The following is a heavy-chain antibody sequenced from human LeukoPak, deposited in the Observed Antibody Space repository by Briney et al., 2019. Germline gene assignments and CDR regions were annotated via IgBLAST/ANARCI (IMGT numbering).Heavy chain of an antibody. Sequence: GGSLRLSCADSGFTFSSYWMHWVRQAPGKGLVWVSRINSDGSSTSYAESVKGRFTISRDNAKNTLYLQMNSLRAEDTAVYYCARGINMVRGVTRLYYYYMDVWGKGTTVTISS. D-gene: IGHD3-10*01. CDR3: ARGINMVRGVTRLYYYYMDV. V-gene: IGHV3-74*01. CDR2: INSDGSST. CDR1: GFTFSSYW. J-gene: IGHJ6*03.